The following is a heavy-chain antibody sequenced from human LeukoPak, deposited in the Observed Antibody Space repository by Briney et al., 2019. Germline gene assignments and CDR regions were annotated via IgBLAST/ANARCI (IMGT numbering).Heavy chain of an antibody. V-gene: IGHV3-9*01. CDR3: ARGSIAAAYYYGMDV. CDR2: ISWNSGSI. CDR1: GFTFDDYA. J-gene: IGHJ6*04. Sequence: PGRSLRLSCAASGFTFDDYAMHWVRQAPGKGLEWVSGISWNSGSIGYADSVKGRFTISRDNAKNSLYLQMNSLRAEDTAVYYCARGSIAAAYYYGMDVWGKGTTVTVSS. D-gene: IGHD6-13*01.